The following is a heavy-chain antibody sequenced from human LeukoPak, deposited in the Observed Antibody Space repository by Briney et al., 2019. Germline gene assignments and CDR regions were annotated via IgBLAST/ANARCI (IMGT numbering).Heavy chain of an antibody. V-gene: IGHV1-46*01. CDR2: INPSGGST. J-gene: IGHJ6*03. CDR3: ARGHTYYYDSSGYYRDLRGYYYYYYMDV. CDR1: GYTFTSYY. D-gene: IGHD3-22*01. Sequence: ASVKVSCKASGYTFTSYYMHWVRQAPGQGLEWMGIINPSGGSTSYAQKFQGRVTMTRDMSTSTVYMELSSLRSEDTAVYYCARGHTYYYDSSGYYRDLRGYYYYYYMDVWGKGTTVTVSS.